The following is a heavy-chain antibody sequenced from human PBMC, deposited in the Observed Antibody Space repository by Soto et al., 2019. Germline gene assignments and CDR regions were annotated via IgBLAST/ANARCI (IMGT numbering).Heavy chain of an antibody. CDR3: ARDRSAGFGFDP. J-gene: IGHJ5*02. CDR2: IYYSGST. V-gene: IGHV4-61*01. CDR1: GGSVSSGSYC. Sequence: QVQLQESGPGLVKPSETLSLTCTVSGGSVSSGSYCWSWIRQPPGKGLEWIGYIYYSGSTNYNPSLKSRVTISVDTSKNQFSLKLSSVTAADTAVYYCARDRSAGFGFDPWGQGTLVTVSS. D-gene: IGHD3-10*01.